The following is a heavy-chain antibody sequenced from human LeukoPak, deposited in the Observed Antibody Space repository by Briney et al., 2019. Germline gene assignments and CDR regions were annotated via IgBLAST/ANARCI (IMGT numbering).Heavy chain of an antibody. J-gene: IGHJ4*02. CDR1: GFTFSSYG. Sequence: GGSLRLSCAASGFTFSSYGMHWVRQAPGKGLEWVAVIWYDGSNKYYADSVKGRFTISRDNSKNTLYPQMNSLRAEDTAVYYCARDRVDFWSGYLFGGQGTLVTVSS. D-gene: IGHD3-3*01. V-gene: IGHV3-33*01. CDR2: IWYDGSNK. CDR3: ARDRVDFWSGYLF.